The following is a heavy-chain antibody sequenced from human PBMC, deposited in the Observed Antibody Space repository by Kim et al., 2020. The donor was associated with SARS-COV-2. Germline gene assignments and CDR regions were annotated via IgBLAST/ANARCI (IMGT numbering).Heavy chain of an antibody. CDR1: GFTFSSYS. V-gene: IGHV3-48*04. CDR2: ISSSSSTI. Sequence: GGSLRLSCAASGFTFSSYSMNWVRQAPGKGLEWVSYISSSSSTIYYADSVKGRFTISRDNAKNSLYLQMNSLRAEDTAVYYCARGDCSSTSCYLTRVHYYYGMDVWGQGTTVTVSS. D-gene: IGHD2-2*01. J-gene: IGHJ6*02. CDR3: ARGDCSSTSCYLTRVHYYYGMDV.